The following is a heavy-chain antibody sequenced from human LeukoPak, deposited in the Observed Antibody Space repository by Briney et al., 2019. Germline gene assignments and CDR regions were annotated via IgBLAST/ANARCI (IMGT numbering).Heavy chain of an antibody. CDR3: ARDLLGQWAAGGFDD. CDR1: GGTFSSYA. D-gene: IGHD6-19*01. Sequence: SVKVSCKASGGTFSSYAISWVRQAPGQGLEWMGRIIPILGIANYAQKFQGRVTITADKSTSTAYMELSSLRSEDTAVYYCARDLLGQWAAGGFDDWGQGTLVTVSS. J-gene: IGHJ4*02. CDR2: IIPILGIA. V-gene: IGHV1-69*04.